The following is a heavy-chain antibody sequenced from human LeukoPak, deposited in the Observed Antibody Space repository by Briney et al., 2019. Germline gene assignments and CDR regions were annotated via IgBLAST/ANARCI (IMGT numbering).Heavy chain of an antibody. CDR2: IYTSGST. CDR1: GGSINSGSYY. V-gene: IGHV4-61*02. Sequence: SSETLSLTCTVSGGSINSGSYYWSWIRQPAGKGLEWIGRIYTSGSTKYNPSLKSRVTISVDTSKNQFSLKLSSVTAADTAVYYCARAGKSKWLPLDYWGQGTLVTVSS. J-gene: IGHJ4*02. D-gene: IGHD3-22*01. CDR3: ARAGKSKWLPLDY.